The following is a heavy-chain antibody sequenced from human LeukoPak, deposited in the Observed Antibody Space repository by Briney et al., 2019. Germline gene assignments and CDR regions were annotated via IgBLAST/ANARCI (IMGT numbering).Heavy chain of an antibody. CDR3: AKGPCTNGVCYAYYFDY. CDR2: ISGDGGST. J-gene: IGHJ4*02. V-gene: IGHV3-43*02. Sequence: GGSLRLSCAASGFTFDDYAMHWVREAPGKGLEWVSLISGDGGSTYYADSVKGRFTISRDNSKNSLYLQMNSLRTEDTALYYCAKGPCTNGVCYAYYFDYWGQGNLVTVSS. D-gene: IGHD2-8*01. CDR1: GFTFDDYA.